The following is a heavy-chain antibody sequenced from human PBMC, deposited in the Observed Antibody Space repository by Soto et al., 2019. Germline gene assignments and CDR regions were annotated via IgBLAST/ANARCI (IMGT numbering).Heavy chain of an antibody. CDR1: GDSISSTNYY. V-gene: IGHV4-39*01. D-gene: IGHD3-10*01. CDR3: ARVSGIYYYGMDV. CDR2: IDYSGNT. Sequence: SETLSLTCTVSGDSISSTNYYWGWIRQPPGKGLEWIGSIDYSGNTYYNPSLMSRVTISVDTSKNQFSLKLSSVTAADTAVYYCARVSGIYYYGMDVWGQGTTVTVSS. J-gene: IGHJ6*02.